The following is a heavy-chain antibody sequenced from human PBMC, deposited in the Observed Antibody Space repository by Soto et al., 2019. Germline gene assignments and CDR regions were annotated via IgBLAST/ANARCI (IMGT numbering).Heavy chain of an antibody. CDR3: AGNLGPHINWFEP. V-gene: IGHV1-69*13. Sequence: SVKVSCKASGGTFSSYAISWVRQAPGQGLEWMGGIIPIFGTANYAQKFQGRVTITADESTSTAYMELSSLRSEDTAVYHCAGNLGPHINWFEPWGQGTLVIVSS. CDR2: IIPIFGTA. CDR1: GGTFSSYA. J-gene: IGHJ5*02.